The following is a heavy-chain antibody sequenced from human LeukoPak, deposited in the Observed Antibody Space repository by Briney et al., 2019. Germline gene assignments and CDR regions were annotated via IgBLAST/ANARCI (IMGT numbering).Heavy chain of an antibody. CDR1: GYTFTGYY. CDR2: INPSSGGT. D-gene: IGHD3-10*01. J-gene: IGHJ3*02. V-gene: IGHV1-2*02. Sequence: GASVKVSCKASGYTFTGYYMHWVRQAPGQGLEWMGWINPSSGGTNYAQKFQGRVTMTRDTSISTAYMELSRLRSDDTAVYYCARNLWFGESSDAFDMWGQGTMVTVSS. CDR3: ARNLWFGESSDAFDM.